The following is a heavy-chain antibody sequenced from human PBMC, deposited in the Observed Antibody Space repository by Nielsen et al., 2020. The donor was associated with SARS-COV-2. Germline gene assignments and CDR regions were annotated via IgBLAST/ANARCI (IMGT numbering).Heavy chain of an antibody. CDR2: IYYSGNT. CDR3: ARDRGDPETTYYYDIYYFDY. J-gene: IGHJ4*02. V-gene: IGHV4-39*07. CDR1: GGSISSSSYY. Sequence: SETLSLTCTVSGGSISSSSYYWGWIRQPPGKGLEWIGSIYYSGNTYYNPSLKSRLSIYVDTSKNLFSLRLTSVTAADTAVYYCARDRGDPETTYYYDIYYFDYWGQGTLVTVSS. D-gene: IGHD3-22*01.